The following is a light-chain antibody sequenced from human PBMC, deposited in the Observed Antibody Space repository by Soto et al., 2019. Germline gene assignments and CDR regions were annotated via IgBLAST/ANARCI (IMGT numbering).Light chain of an antibody. CDR1: SSDVGGYNY. Sequence: QSALTQPASMSGSPGQSITISCTGTSSDVGGYNYVSWYQQHPGKAPKLMIYDVSNRPSGVSNRFSGSKSGNTASLTISGLQAEDEADYYCSSYTSSSTPVVFGTGTKVTVL. CDR3: SSYTSSSTPVV. J-gene: IGLJ1*01. CDR2: DVS. V-gene: IGLV2-14*01.